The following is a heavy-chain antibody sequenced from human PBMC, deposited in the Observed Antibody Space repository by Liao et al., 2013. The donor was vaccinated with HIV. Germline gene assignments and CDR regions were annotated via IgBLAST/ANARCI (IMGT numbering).Heavy chain of an antibody. Sequence: QVQLQESGPGLVKPSQTLSLICSVSGGSISSGSHYWSWVRQTPGKGLEWIGYIYYSGSTYYNPSLKSRVTISVDTSKNQFSLKLSSVTAADTAVYYCARGPYCSGGSCYYYYYMDVWGKGTTVTVSS. V-gene: IGHV4-30-4*08. J-gene: IGHJ6*03. CDR1: GGSISSGSHY. CDR2: IYYSGST. D-gene: IGHD2-15*01. CDR3: ARGPYCSGGSCYYYYYMDV.